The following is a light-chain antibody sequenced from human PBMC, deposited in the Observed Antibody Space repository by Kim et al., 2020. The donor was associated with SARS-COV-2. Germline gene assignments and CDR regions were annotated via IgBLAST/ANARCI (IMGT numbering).Light chain of an antibody. CDR1: SSDVGGYGY. V-gene: IGLV2-11*01. Sequence: QSALTQPRSVSGSPGQSVTISCTGTSSDVGGYGYVSWHQQHPGKAPKLMIYDVNKRPSGAPDRFSGSKSGNTASLTISGLQADDDAYYYCCSFAGSYSYVFGTGTKVTVL. CDR2: DVN. CDR3: CSFAGSYSYV. J-gene: IGLJ1*01.